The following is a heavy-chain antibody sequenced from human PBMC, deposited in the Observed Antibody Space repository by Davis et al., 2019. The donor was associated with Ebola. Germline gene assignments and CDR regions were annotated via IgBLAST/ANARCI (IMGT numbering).Heavy chain of an antibody. J-gene: IGHJ4*02. CDR3: ARGGQWLPPGY. CDR2: IYSGGST. Sequence: GESLKISCAASGFTVSSNYMSWVRQAPGKGLEWVSVIYSGGSTYYADSVKGRLTISRDNSKNTLYLQMNSLRAEDTAVYYCARGGQWLPPGYWGQGTLVTVSS. D-gene: IGHD6-19*01. V-gene: IGHV3-53*01. CDR1: GFTVSSNY.